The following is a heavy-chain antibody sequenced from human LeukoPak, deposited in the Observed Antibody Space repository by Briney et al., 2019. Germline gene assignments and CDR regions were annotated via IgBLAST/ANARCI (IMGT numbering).Heavy chain of an antibody. J-gene: IGHJ4*02. CDR3: ARGGLRRQWLTKGIDY. V-gene: IGHV4-59*12. D-gene: IGHD6-19*01. CDR2: IYYSGST. CDR1: GGSISSYY. Sequence: PSETLSLTCTVSGGSISSYYWSWIRQPPGKGLEWIGYIYYSGSTNYNPSLKSRVTISVDTSKNQFSLKLSSVTAADTAVYYCARGGLRRQWLTKGIDYWGQGTLVTVSS.